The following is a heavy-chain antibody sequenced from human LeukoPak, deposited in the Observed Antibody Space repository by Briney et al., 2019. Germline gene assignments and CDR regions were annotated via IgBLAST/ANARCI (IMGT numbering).Heavy chain of an antibody. Sequence: EGSLRLSCAASGFTFSSYAMSWVRQAPGKGLEWVSAISGSGGSTYYADSVRGRFTISRDNSKNTLYLQMNSLRAEDTAVYYCAKDRVALRLGELSLSLFDYWGQGTLVTVSS. V-gene: IGHV3-23*01. CDR3: AKDRVALRLGELSLSLFDY. J-gene: IGHJ4*02. D-gene: IGHD3-16*02. CDR2: ISGSGGST. CDR1: GFTFSSYA.